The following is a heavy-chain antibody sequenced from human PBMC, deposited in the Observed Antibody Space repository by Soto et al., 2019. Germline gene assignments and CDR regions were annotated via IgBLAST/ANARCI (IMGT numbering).Heavy chain of an antibody. CDR1: GGSISSSSYY. CDR2: IYYSGSS. D-gene: IGHD3-3*01. V-gene: IGHV4-39*01. J-gene: IGHJ5*02. CDR3: SRHTLNTIFGVENWFDP. Sequence: SETLSLTCTVSGGSISSSSYYWGWIRQQPGKGLEWIGSIYYSGSSYYNPSLKSRVTISVDTTKNQFSLKLSSVTAADTAVYFCSRHTLNTIFGVENWFDPWGQGTQVTVSS.